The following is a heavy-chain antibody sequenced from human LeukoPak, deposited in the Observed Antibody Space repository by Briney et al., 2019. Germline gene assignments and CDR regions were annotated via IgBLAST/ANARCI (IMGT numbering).Heavy chain of an antibody. D-gene: IGHD4-17*01. CDR3: ARDQTTVTTVPGWYDY. CDR2: IYYSGST. CDR1: GGSISSNTYC. V-gene: IGHV4-39*07. Sequence: SETLSLTCTVSGGSISSNTYCWDWIRQPPGKGLEWIGSIYYSGSTYYNPSLKSRVTISVDTSKNQFSLKLSSVTAADTAVYYCARDQTTVTTVPGWYDYWGQGTLVTVSS. J-gene: IGHJ4*02.